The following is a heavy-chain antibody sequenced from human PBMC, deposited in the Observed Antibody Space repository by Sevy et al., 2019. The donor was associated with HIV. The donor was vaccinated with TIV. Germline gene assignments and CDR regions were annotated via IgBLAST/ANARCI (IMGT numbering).Heavy chain of an antibody. J-gene: IGHJ4*02. CDR1: EFTFSRYC. Sequence: GGSLRLSCTASEFTFSRYCMSWIRRAPGKGLEWVATIRQDGSDKYYVDSIKGRFTISRDNAENSLYLQMNSVRAGDTAVYYCAGFRAGTFDYWGQGAGTFDYWGQGALVTVSS. D-gene: IGHD3-9*01. CDR2: IRQDGSDK. CDR3: AGFRAGTFDYWGQGAGTFDY. V-gene: IGHV3-7*03.